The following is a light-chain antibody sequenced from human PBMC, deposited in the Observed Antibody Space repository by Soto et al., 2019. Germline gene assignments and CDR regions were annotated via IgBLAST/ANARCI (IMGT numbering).Light chain of an antibody. V-gene: IGLV2-14*01. CDR1: SSDVGGYNY. Sequence: QSALTQPASVSGSPGQSITISCTGTSSDVGGYNYVSWYQHHPGKVPQLLIYEVSNRPSGVSSRFSASKSGNTASLTISGLQAEDEADYYCSSYSSGSTLGVFGGGTKVTVL. J-gene: IGLJ3*02. CDR2: EVS. CDR3: SSYSSGSTLGV.